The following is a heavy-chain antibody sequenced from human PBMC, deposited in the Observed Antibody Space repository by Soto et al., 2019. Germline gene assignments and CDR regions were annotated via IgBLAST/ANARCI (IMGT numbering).Heavy chain of an antibody. CDR1: GFTFSTYP. CDR3: AKAVVVVTANALDY. D-gene: IGHD2-21*02. Sequence: EVQLLESGGGLVQPGGSLRLSCAASGFTFSTYPMSWVRQGPGKGLEWVSAISGSAGRTYYTDSVKGRFTISRDNSKNTLYLQMNRLRAEDTAVYYCAKAVVVVTANALDYWGQGTLVTVSS. CDR2: ISGSAGRT. V-gene: IGHV3-23*01. J-gene: IGHJ4*02.